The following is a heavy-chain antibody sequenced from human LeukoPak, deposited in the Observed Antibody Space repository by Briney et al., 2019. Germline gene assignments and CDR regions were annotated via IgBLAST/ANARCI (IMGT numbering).Heavy chain of an antibody. CDR2: INSDSGAT. D-gene: IGHD3-22*01. Sequence: ASVKVSCKTSGYTFTDYYMHWVRQAPGQGLEWMGWINSDSGATRYAPKFKGRVTMTRDTSMKTSYMELNTLRSDDTAVYYCARAVGDSSGYYFWYFDYWGQGTLVTVSS. CDR3: ARAVGDSSGYYFWYFDY. CDR1: GYTFTDYY. V-gene: IGHV1-2*02. J-gene: IGHJ4*02.